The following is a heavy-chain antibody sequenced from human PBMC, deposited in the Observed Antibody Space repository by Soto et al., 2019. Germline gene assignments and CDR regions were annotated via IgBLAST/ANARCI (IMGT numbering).Heavy chain of an antibody. J-gene: IGHJ3*02. CDR2: IIPIFGTA. Sequence: QVQLVQSGAEVKKPGSSVKVSCKASGGTFSSYAISWVRQAPGQGLEWMGGIIPIFGTANYAEKFQGRVTITAEESTSTAYMELGSLRSEDRAVYYCARDRMAYYDILTGYHDAFDIWGQGTMVTVSS. D-gene: IGHD3-9*01. V-gene: IGHV1-69*01. CDR1: GGTFSSYA. CDR3: ARDRMAYYDILTGYHDAFDI.